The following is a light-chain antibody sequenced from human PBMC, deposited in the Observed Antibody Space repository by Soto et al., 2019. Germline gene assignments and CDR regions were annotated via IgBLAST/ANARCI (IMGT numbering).Light chain of an antibody. CDR1: QSVLYSSNNKNY. J-gene: IGKJ1*01. CDR3: QQYYSAPWT. V-gene: IGKV4-1*01. CDR2: WAS. Sequence: DIVMTQSPDSLAVSLGERATINCESSQSVLYSSNNKNYLAWYQQKPGQPPKLLIYWASTRESGVPDRSSGSGSGTDFTPTISSLQADDVAVYYCQQYYSAPWTFGQGTKVEIK.